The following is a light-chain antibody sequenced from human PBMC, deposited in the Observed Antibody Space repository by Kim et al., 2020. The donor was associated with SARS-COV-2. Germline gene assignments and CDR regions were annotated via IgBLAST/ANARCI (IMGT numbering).Light chain of an antibody. V-gene: IGLV2-14*01. CDR2: DVT. J-gene: IGLJ2*01. CDR1: SSDVGGYDY. CDR3: SSYTSGSTLGV. Sequence: QSALTQPASVSGSPGQSITISCTGTSSDVGGYDYVSWYQQHPGKAPKLMIYDVTKRPSGVSNRFSGSKSGNTASLTISGLQAEDEADYYCSSYTSGSTLGVFGGGTQLTVL.